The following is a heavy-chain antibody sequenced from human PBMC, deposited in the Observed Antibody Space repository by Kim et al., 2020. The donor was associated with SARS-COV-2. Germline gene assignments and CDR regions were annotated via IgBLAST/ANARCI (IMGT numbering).Heavy chain of an antibody. CDR1: GFTFGDYA. J-gene: IGHJ4*02. V-gene: IGHV3-49*03. D-gene: IGHD3-22*01. CDR3: TSSPSYYYDSTGYFFDY. CDR2: IRNKAYGGTT. Sequence: GGSLRLSCTASGFTFGDYAMSWFRQAPGKGLEWVGFIRNKAYGGTTEYAASVKGRFTISRDDSKSIAYLQMNSLKTEDTAVYYCTSSPSYYYDSTGYFFDYWGQGTLVTVSS.